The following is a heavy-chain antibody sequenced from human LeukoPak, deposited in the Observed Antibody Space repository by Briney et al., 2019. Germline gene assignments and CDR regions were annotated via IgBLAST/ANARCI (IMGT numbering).Heavy chain of an antibody. J-gene: IGHJ3*02. CDR2: INSDGSST. V-gene: IGHV3-74*01. CDR3: AKDMGRGIFDAFDI. CDR1: GFTFSSYW. D-gene: IGHD6-13*01. Sequence: PGGSLRLSCAASGFTFSSYWMHWVRQAPGKGLVWVSRINSDGSSTSYADSVKGRFTISRDNAKNTLYLQMNSLRAEDTAVYYCAKDMGRGIFDAFDIWGQGTMVTVSS.